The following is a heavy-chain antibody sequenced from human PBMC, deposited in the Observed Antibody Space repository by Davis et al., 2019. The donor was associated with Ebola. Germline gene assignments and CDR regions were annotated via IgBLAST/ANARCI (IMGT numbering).Heavy chain of an antibody. CDR2: INHSGIT. CDR1: GGSFSGYY. V-gene: IGHV4-34*01. CDR3: ARTTRASGWFLDY. Sequence: MPSETLSLTCAVYGGSFSGYYWSWIRQPPGKGLEWIGEINHSGITNYNPSLRSRVTISVDTSKNQFSLKLSSVTAADTAVYYCARTTRASGWFLDYWGQGSLVTVSS. J-gene: IGHJ4*02. D-gene: IGHD6-19*01.